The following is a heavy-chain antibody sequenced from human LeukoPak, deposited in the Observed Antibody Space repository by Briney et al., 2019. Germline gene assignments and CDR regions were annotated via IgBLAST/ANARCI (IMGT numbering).Heavy chain of an antibody. J-gene: IGHJ4*02. Sequence: GGSLRLSCAASGFTFSSYAMSWVRQAPRKGLEWVSVISNSGGSTFYADSVKGRFTISRDNSKNTLYLQMNSLRAEDTAVYYCAKRDSGSGTSLYYFDYWGQGTLVTVSS. D-gene: IGHD3-10*01. CDR1: GFTFSSYA. CDR3: AKRDSGSGTSLYYFDY. V-gene: IGHV3-23*01. CDR2: ISNSGGST.